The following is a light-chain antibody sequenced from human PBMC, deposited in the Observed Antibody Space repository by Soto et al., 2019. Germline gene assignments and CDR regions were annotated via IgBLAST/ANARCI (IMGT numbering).Light chain of an antibody. CDR3: CSDTSSTTYV. CDR2: EVT. CDR1: SSDVGSYNY. Sequence: QSVLTQPASVSGSPGQSITISCTGTSSDVGSYNYVSWYQQHPGKAPKLMIYEVTNRPSGVSNRFSGSKSGNTASLTISGLQAEDEADYYCCSDTSSTTYVLGTGTKLTVL. J-gene: IGLJ1*01. V-gene: IGLV2-14*01.